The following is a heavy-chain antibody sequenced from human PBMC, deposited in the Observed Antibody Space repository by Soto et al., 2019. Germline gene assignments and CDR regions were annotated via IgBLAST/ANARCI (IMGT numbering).Heavy chain of an antibody. CDR2: IYYSGST. CDR1: VGSISSGGYY. V-gene: IGHV4-31*03. Sequence: PXETLSLTCTFSVGSISSGGYYWSWIRQHPWKGLEWIGYIYYSGSTYYNPSLKSRVTISVDTSKNQFSLKLSSVTAADTAVYYCARANSGTPYSSGCYVGYYYYGMDVRGHRTTVSVYS. J-gene: IGHJ6*02. CDR3: ARANSGTPYSSGCYVGYYYYGMDV. D-gene: IGHD6-19*01.